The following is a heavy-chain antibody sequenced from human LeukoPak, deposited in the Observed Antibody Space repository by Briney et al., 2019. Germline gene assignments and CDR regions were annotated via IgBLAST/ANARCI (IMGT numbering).Heavy chain of an antibody. CDR3: ARGAVVPAKADY. Sequence: SETLSLTCTVSGGSVSNGSYYWSWIRQPPGKGLEWIGYIYYSGSTNYNPSLKSRVTISVDTSKNQFSLKLSSVTAAGTAVYYCARGAVVPAKADYWGQGTLVTVSS. J-gene: IGHJ4*02. D-gene: IGHD2-2*01. CDR1: GGSVSNGSYY. CDR2: IYYSGST. V-gene: IGHV4-61*01.